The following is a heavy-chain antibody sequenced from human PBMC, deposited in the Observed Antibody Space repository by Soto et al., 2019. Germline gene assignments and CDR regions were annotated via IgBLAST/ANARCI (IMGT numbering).Heavy chain of an antibody. CDR2: ITWNSVYT. Sequence: EVQLVESGGGLVQPGRSLRLSCAASGFTFDDYAMHWVRQAPGKGLEWVSYITWNSVYTGYADSVKGRFTISRDNANNSLYLRMNSLKPEDTAFYYCAKALYGSSSSPIDFWGQGTLVTVSS. D-gene: IGHD6-13*01. J-gene: IGHJ4*02. V-gene: IGHV3-9*01. CDR1: GFTFDDYA. CDR3: AKALYGSSSSPIDF.